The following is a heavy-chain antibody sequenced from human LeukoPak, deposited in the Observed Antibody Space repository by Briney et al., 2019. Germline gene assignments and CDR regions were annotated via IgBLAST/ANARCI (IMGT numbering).Heavy chain of an antibody. V-gene: IGHV4-34*01. CDR1: GGSFSGYY. J-gene: IGHJ4*02. D-gene: IGHD2-2*01. CDR2: VNHSGST. CDR3: ARGPSRDIVVVPAATTAYYFDY. Sequence: SETLSLTCAVYGGSFSGYYWSWIRQPPGKGLEWIGDVNHSGSTNYNPSLKSRVTISVDTSKNQFSLKLSSVTAADTAVYYCARGPSRDIVVVPAATTAYYFDYWGQGTLVTVSS.